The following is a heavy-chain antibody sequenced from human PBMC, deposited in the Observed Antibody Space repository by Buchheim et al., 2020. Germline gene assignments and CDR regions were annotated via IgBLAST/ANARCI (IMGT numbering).Heavy chain of an antibody. CDR1: GFTFSSYW. CDR3: ARAAGLLWFGYNWFDP. D-gene: IGHD3-10*01. Sequence: EVQLVESGGGLVQPGGSLRLSCAASGFTFSSYWMSWVRQAPGKGLEWVANIKQDGSEKYYVDSVKGRFTISRDNAKNSLHLQMNSLRAEDTAVYYCARAAGLLWFGYNWFDPWGQGTL. J-gene: IGHJ5*02. CDR2: IKQDGSEK. V-gene: IGHV3-7*01.